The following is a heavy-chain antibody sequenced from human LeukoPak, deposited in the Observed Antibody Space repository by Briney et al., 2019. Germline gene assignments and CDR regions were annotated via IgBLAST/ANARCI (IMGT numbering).Heavy chain of an antibody. V-gene: IGHV1-3*01. CDR1: GYTFTNYA. D-gene: IGHD3-10*01. J-gene: IGHJ4*02. CDR2: INGGNGNT. CDR3: AREMMFHDYGSGSHDY. Sequence: ASVKVSCKASGYTFTNYAIHWVCQAPGQRLEWMGWINGGNGNTKYSQKFQGRVTITKDTSASTAYMELSSLRSEDTALYYCAREMMFHDYGSGSHDYWGQGTLVTVFS.